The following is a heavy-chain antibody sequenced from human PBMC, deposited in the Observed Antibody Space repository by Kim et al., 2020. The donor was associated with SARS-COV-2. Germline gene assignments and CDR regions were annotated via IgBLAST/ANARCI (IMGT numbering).Heavy chain of an antibody. Sequence: GGSLRLSCAASGFTFSSYGMHWVRQAPGKGLEWVAVISYDGSNKYYADSVKGRFTISRDNSKNTLYLQMNSLRAEDTAVYYCARDSFIYCSSTSCHGYAFDYWGQGTLVTVSS. V-gene: IGHV3-33*05. CDR1: GFTFSSYG. J-gene: IGHJ4*02. D-gene: IGHD2-2*01. CDR2: ISYDGSNK. CDR3: ARDSFIYCSSTSCHGYAFDY.